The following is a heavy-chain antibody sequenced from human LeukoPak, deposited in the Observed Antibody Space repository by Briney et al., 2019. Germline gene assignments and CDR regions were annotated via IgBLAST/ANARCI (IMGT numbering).Heavy chain of an antibody. Sequence: PSETLSLSCALYGGSFSGYYWSWIRQPPGKGVEGIGEINHSGSTNYNPSLNSRVTISVDTSKNQFSLKLSSVTAADTAVYYCARGGPGYYYGSGSYFWSWFDPWGQGTLVTVSS. CDR1: GGSFSGYY. V-gene: IGHV4-34*01. D-gene: IGHD3-10*01. CDR2: INHSGST. J-gene: IGHJ5*02. CDR3: ARGGPGYYYGSGSYFWSWFDP.